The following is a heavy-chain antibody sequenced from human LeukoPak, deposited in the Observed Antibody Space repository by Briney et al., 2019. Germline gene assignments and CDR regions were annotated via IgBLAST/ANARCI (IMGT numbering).Heavy chain of an antibody. J-gene: IGHJ4*02. CDR2: INPNSGGT. Sequence: ASVKVSCKASGYTFTSYGISWVRQAPGQGIEWMGWINPNSGGTNYAQKFQGRVTMTRDTSISTAYMELSRLRSDDTAVYYCARHVYYDILTGYYSRYFDYWGQGTLVTVSS. D-gene: IGHD3-9*01. V-gene: IGHV1-2*02. CDR3: ARHVYYDILTGYYSRYFDY. CDR1: GYTFTSYG.